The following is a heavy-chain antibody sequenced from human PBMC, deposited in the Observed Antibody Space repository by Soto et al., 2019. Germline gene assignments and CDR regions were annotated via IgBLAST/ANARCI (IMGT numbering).Heavy chain of an antibody. D-gene: IGHD1-1*01. V-gene: IGHV3-48*03. CDR2: ISGSGRTI. Sequence: PGGSLRLSCEASGFTFSSYDMNCVRQAPGKGLEWVSYISGSGRTIYCADSVKGRFTISRDSAKTSLFLQMNSLRAEDTAIYYCARTGDNYNLLDHWGQGTPVTVSS. J-gene: IGHJ4*02. CDR1: GFTFSSYD. CDR3: ARTGDNYNLLDH.